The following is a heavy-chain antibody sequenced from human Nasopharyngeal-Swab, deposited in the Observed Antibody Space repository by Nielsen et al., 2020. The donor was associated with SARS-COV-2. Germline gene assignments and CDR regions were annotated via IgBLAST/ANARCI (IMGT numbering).Heavy chain of an antibody. CDR3: ARWSGYYYYYGMDV. Sequence: GESLKISCAASGFTFSSYSMNWVRQAPGKGLEWVSYISSSSSTIYYAESVKGRFTISRDNAKNSLYLQMNSLRAEDTAVYYCARWSGYYYYYGMDVWGQGTTVTVSS. CDR1: GFTFSSYS. J-gene: IGHJ6*02. CDR2: ISSSSSTI. D-gene: IGHD3-3*01. V-gene: IGHV3-48*04.